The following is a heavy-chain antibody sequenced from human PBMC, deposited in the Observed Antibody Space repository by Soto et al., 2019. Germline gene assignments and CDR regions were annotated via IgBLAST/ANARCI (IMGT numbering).Heavy chain of an antibody. CDR3: ARFCLNWPQADSSGYHDY. Sequence: QLQLQESGSGLVKPSQTLSLTCAVSGGSISSGGYSWSWIRQPPGKGLEWIGYIYHSGSTYYNPSLKSRVTISVDRSKNQFSLKLSSVTAADTAVYYCARFCLNWPQADSSGYHDYWGQGTLVTVSS. D-gene: IGHD3-22*01. CDR1: GGSISSGGYS. CDR2: IYHSGST. J-gene: IGHJ4*02. V-gene: IGHV4-30-2*01.